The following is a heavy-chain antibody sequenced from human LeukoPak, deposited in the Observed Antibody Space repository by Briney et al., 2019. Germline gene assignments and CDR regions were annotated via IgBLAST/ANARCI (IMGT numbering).Heavy chain of an antibody. CDR2: IYYSGTT. CDR1: GGFKTHFD. J-gene: IGHJ3*02. CDR3: ARSPVGGCDI. V-gene: IGHV4-59*01. Sequence: SETLSLTCTVCGGFKTHFDGRWLRQSPGKGLELIGYIYYSGTTNYSPSLKSRVSISVDTSKKQFSLKLSSATAADTAFYYLARSPVGGCDIWGQGTMVTVSS. D-gene: IGHD2-15*01.